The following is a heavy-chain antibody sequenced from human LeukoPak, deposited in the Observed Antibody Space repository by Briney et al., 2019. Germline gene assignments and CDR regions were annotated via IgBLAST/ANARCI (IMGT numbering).Heavy chain of an antibody. D-gene: IGHD1-26*01. CDR1: GFSFSSYW. CDR2: INSDGGTT. J-gene: IGHJ3*02. Sequence: GGSLRLSCGASGFSFSSYWMHWVRQAPGKGLVWVSGINSDGGTTTYADSVKGRFTISRDNAKNSLYLQMNSLRAEDTAVYYCARDPTSSWETAFDIWGQGTMVTVSS. CDR3: ARDPTSSWETAFDI. V-gene: IGHV3-74*01.